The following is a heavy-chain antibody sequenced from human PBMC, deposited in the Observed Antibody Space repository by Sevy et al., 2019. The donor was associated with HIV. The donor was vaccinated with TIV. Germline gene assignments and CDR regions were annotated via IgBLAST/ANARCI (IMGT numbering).Heavy chain of an antibody. D-gene: IGHD4-17*01. Sequence: GGSLRLSCAASGFTFSSYGMHWVRQAPGKGLEWVAVIWYDGSNKYYADSVKGRFTISRDNSKNTVYLQMNSLRAEDTAVYYCARDHEFYDYGDYGPTFFPDYWGQGNLVTVSS. V-gene: IGHV3-33*01. CDR1: GFTFSSYG. J-gene: IGHJ4*02. CDR2: IWYDGSNK. CDR3: ARDHEFYDYGDYGPTFFPDY.